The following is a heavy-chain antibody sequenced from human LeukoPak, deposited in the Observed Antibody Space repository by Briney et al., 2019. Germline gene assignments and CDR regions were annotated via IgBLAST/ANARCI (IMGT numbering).Heavy chain of an antibody. CDR1: GASISSFF. CDR2: IYSSVST. V-gene: IGHV4-4*07. Sequence: PSETLSRACTVSGASISSFFWSWIRQPAGKGLEWVGHIYSSVSTNFNPSLKRRLTMSLDTSMNQLSLTLSSVTAADTAVYYCARFSGLEGIPSAFNWFDPWGQGTLVTVSS. CDR3: ARFSGLEGIPSAFNWFDP. D-gene: IGHD2-2*01. J-gene: IGHJ5*02.